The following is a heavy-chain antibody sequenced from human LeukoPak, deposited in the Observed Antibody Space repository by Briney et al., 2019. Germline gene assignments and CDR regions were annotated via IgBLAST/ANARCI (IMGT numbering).Heavy chain of an antibody. CDR2: INPKGDIT. J-gene: IGHJ5*02. CDR3: ARKWSSRDWFDP. V-gene: IGHV1-46*01. CDR1: GYSFTTYS. Sequence: ASVKVSCKTSGYSFTTYSIHWVRQAPGQGLEWMGIINPKGDITTYAQRFQGRVTMTSDTSTATVYMDLSGLRSEDTAIYYCARKWSSRDWFDPWGQGTLLTVSS. D-gene: IGHD2-8*01.